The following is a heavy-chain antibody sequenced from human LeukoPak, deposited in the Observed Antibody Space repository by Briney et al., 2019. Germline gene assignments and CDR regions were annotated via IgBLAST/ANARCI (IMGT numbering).Heavy chain of an antibody. V-gene: IGHV5-51*01. CDR1: GYSFTSYW. CDR2: IHPGDSDT. CDR3: ATHPGGLQSGFDN. Sequence: PGESLKISCKGSGYSFTSYWIGWVRQMPGKGLEYMGIIHPGDSDTRYSPSFQGQVTISVDGSSSTAYIQWSRLKASDTAMYYCATHPGGLQSGFDNWGQGTLVAVSS. J-gene: IGHJ4*02. D-gene: IGHD5-24*01.